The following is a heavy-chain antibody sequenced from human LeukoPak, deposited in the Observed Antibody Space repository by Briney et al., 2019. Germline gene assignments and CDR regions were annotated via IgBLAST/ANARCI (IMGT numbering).Heavy chain of an antibody. J-gene: IGHJ4*02. CDR2: IKQDGSGK. V-gene: IGHV3-7*03. CDR1: GFTFSSYW. D-gene: IGHD3-10*01. CDR3: ARTGSGSYYVRDY. Sequence: PGGSLRLSCAASGFTFSSYWMSWVRQAPGKGLGWVANIKQDGSGKYYVDSVKGRFTISRDNAKNSLYLQMNSLRAEDTAVYYCARTGSGSYYVRDYWGQGTLVTVSS.